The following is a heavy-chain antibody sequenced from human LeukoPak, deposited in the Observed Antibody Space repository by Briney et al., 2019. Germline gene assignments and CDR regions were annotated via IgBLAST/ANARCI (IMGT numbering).Heavy chain of an antibody. Sequence: PGGSLRLSCAASGFTFSSYAMSWVRQAPGKGLEWVSAISGSGGSTYYADSVKGRFTISRDNSKNTLYLQMDSLRAEDTAVYYCARDDYGGNSALDYWGQGTLVTVSS. CDR1: GFTFSSYA. CDR3: ARDDYGGNSALDY. CDR2: ISGSGGST. V-gene: IGHV3-23*01. D-gene: IGHD4-23*01. J-gene: IGHJ4*02.